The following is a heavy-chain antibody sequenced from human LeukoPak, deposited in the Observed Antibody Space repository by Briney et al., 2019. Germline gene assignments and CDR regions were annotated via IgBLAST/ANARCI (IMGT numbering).Heavy chain of an antibody. D-gene: IGHD3-16*01. Sequence: PGGSLRLSCAASGFTLSSYSMNWVRQAPGKGLEWVSYITGSSSTISYADPVKGRFTISRDNARNSLYLQMNSLRAEDTAVYYCATDRHWAFDYWGQGTLVTVSS. CDR3: ATDRHWAFDY. CDR2: ITGSSSTI. J-gene: IGHJ4*02. CDR1: GFTLSSYS. V-gene: IGHV3-48*01.